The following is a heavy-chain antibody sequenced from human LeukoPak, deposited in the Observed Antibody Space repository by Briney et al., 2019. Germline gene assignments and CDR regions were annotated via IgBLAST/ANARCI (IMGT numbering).Heavy chain of an antibody. D-gene: IGHD4-23*01. Sequence: GASVKVSCKVSGYTLTELSMHWVRQAPGKGLEWMGGFDPEDGETIYAQKFQGGVTMTEDTSTDTAYMELSSLRSEDTAVYYCATGIFWEYPGNSGWVYFDYWGQGTLVTASS. CDR3: ATGIFWEYPGNSGWVYFDY. V-gene: IGHV1-24*01. CDR1: GYTLTELS. J-gene: IGHJ4*02. CDR2: FDPEDGET.